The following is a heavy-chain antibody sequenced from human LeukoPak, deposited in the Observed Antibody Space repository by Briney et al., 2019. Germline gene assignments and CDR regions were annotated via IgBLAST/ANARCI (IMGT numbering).Heavy chain of an antibody. Sequence: GGSLRLSCAASGFTFSSYGMHWVRQAPGKGLEWVAFIRYDGSNKYYADSVKGRFTISRDNAKNSLYLQMNSLRAEDTAVYYCARSHITMVRGVIQYYYYMDVWGKGTTVTVSS. CDR2: IRYDGSNK. CDR3: ARSHITMVRGVIQYYYYMDV. CDR1: GFTFSSYG. J-gene: IGHJ6*03. V-gene: IGHV3-30*02. D-gene: IGHD3-10*01.